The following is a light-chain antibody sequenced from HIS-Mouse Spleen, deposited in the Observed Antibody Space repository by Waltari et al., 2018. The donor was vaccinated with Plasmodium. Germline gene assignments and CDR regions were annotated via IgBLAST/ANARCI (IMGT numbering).Light chain of an antibody. J-gene: IGKJ1*01. V-gene: IGKV3-20*01. CDR3: QQYGSSPTWT. Sequence: EIVLTQSPGTLSLSPGERATLSCRASQRVSSRYLAWYQQKPGQAPRPLIYGASSRATGIPDTFSGSGSETDFTLTISRLEPEDFAVYYCQQYGSSPTWTFGQGTKVEIK. CDR2: GAS. CDR1: QRVSSRY.